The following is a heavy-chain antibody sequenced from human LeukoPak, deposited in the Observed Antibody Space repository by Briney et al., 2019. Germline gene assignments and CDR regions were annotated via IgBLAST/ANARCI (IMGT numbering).Heavy chain of an antibody. V-gene: IGHV1-24*01. Sequence: ASVKVSCKVSGYTLTELSMHWVRQVPGKGLEWMGGFDFEEGKIIYAQKFQGRVTMTEDTSTDTAYMELSSLTSEDTAVYYCIAATGWSSSMMWGQGTAVTVSS. D-gene: IGHD6-13*01. CDR3: IAATGWSSSMM. CDR2: FDFEEGKI. CDR1: GYTLTELS. J-gene: IGHJ4*02.